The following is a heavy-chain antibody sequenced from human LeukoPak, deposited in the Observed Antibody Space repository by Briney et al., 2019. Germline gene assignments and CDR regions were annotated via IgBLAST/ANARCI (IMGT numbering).Heavy chain of an antibody. D-gene: IGHD2-15*01. V-gene: IGHV4-4*07. J-gene: IGHJ6*03. Sequence: PSETLSLTCTVSGGSISSYYWSWIRRPAGKGLEWIGRIYTSGSTNYNPSLKSRVTMSVDTSKNQFSLNLSSVTAADTAVYYCARLRVAPAVVDYYYYNYMDVWGKGTTVTVSS. CDR3: ARLRVAPAVVDYYYYNYMDV. CDR2: IYTSGST. CDR1: GGSISSYY.